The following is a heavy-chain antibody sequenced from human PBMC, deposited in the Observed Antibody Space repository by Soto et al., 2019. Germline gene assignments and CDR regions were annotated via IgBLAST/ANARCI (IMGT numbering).Heavy chain of an antibody. CDR1: GFTFSSYW. V-gene: IGHV3-7*01. CDR2: IKQDGSEK. D-gene: IGHD2-2*01. Sequence: EVPLVESGGGLVQPGGSLRLSCATSGFTFSSYWMSWVRQAPGKGLEWVANIKQDGSEKYYVDSVKGRFTISRDNAYNSLYLQLHSLRAEETAVYYCARNYGLINTSAGIYWGQGTLVTVSS. CDR3: ARNYGLINTSAGIY. J-gene: IGHJ4*02.